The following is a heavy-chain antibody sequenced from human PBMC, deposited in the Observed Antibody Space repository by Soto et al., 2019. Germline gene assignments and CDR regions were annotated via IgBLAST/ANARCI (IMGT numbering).Heavy chain of an antibody. J-gene: IGHJ6*02. Sequence: PGGSMRLSCAASGFTVSSNYMSWVRQAPGKGLEWVSVIYSGGSTYYADSVKGRFTISRDNSKNTLYLQMSSLRDEDSGVYYCVKDSSPAGHFYAMDVWGQGTTVTVS. CDR3: VKDSSPAGHFYAMDV. D-gene: IGHD6-13*01. CDR2: IYSGGST. CDR1: GFTVSSNY. V-gene: IGHV3-53*05.